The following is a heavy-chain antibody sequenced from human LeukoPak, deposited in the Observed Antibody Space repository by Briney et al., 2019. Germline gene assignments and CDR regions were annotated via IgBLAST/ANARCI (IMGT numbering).Heavy chain of an antibody. D-gene: IGHD6-13*01. J-gene: IGHJ4*02. CDR1: GFTFDDYG. Sequence: GGSLRLSCAASGFTFDDYGMSWVRQAPGKGLEWVAVIWNDGSNKHYADSVKGRFTISRDNSKNTLDLQMNSLRAEDTAVYYCAKDLSSSWFEGLDNWGQGTLVTVSS. CDR3: AKDLSSSWFEGLDN. V-gene: IGHV3-33*06. CDR2: IWNDGSNK.